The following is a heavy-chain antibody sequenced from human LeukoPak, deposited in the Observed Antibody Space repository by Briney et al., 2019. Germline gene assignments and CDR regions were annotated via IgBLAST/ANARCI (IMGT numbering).Heavy chain of an antibody. CDR2: ISSSSSTI. V-gene: IGHV3-48*04. Sequence: GGSLRLSCAASGFTFSTYNMNWVHQAPGKGLEWVSYISSSSSTIYYADSVKGRFTISRDNAKNSLYLQMNSLRAEDTAIYYCARVPYYYAMDVWGQGTTVTVSS. CDR1: GFTFSTYN. J-gene: IGHJ6*02. CDR3: ARVPYYYAMDV.